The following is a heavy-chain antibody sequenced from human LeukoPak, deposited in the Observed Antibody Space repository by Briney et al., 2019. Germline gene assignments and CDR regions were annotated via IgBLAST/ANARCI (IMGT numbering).Heavy chain of an antibody. CDR2: INHSGST. V-gene: IGHV4-30-2*01. CDR1: GGSISSGGYY. D-gene: IGHD3-10*01. CDR3: ARLTMVRGVKIDY. Sequence: SQTLSLTCAVSGGSISSGGYYWSWIRQPPGKGLEWIGEINHSGSTNYNPSLKSRVTISVDTSKNQFSLKLSSVTAADTAVYYCARLTMVRGVKIDYWGQGTLVTVSS. J-gene: IGHJ4*02.